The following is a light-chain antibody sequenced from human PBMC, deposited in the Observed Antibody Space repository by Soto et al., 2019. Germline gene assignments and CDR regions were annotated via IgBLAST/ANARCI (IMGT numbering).Light chain of an antibody. CDR3: QQRSNWPIT. CDR2: DAS. Sequence: EIVLTQSPGTLSLSPGERATLSCRASQSVSSSYLAWYQQKPGQAPRLLIYDASVRATGTPARFSGSGSGTDFTLTISSLEPEDFAVYYCQQRSNWPITFGQGTRLEIK. CDR1: QSVSSSY. V-gene: IGKV3D-20*02. J-gene: IGKJ5*01.